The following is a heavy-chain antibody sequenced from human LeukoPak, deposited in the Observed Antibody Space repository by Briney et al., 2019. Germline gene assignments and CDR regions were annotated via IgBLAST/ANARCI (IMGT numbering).Heavy chain of an antibody. D-gene: IGHD2-15*01. CDR1: GFTFSTYW. V-gene: IGHV3-7*01. J-gene: IGHJ6*03. CDR3: VRGGPRVGIDYFFHYMDV. Sequence: VRSLRLSCPASGFTFSTYWMNWVRQAQGKGLEWVTHIKRDGSEKRYVDSVKGRFTISRDNAKNSLYLEMNSLRAEDTAVYYCVRGGPRVGIDYFFHYMDVWGKGTTVTVSS. CDR2: IKRDGSEK.